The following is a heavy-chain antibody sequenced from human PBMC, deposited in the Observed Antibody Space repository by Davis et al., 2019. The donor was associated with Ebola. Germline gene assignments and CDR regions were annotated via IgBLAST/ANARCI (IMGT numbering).Heavy chain of an antibody. V-gene: IGHV3-7*03. Sequence: GGSLRLSCAASKFTFSSYWMSWVRQAPGKGLEWVANIKQEGSEKYYVDSVKGRFTISRDNAKNSLYLQMNSLRAEDTAVYYCARDPHYGSGRYYYYGMDVWGQGTTVTVSS. D-gene: IGHD3-10*01. CDR2: IKQEGSEK. CDR3: ARDPHYGSGRYYYYGMDV. CDR1: KFTFSSYW. J-gene: IGHJ6*02.